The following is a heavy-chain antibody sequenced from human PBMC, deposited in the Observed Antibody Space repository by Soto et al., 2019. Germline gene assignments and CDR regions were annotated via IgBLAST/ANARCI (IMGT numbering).Heavy chain of an antibody. D-gene: IGHD6-19*01. V-gene: IGHV4-59*01. J-gene: IGHJ4*02. Sequence: PSETLSLTCTVSGGSISSYYWSWIRQPPGKGLEWIGYIYYSGSTNYNPSLKSRVTISVDTSKNQFSLKLSSVTAADTAVYYCARAVIAVAGTVYFDYWGQGTLVTVSS. CDR3: ARAVIAVAGTVYFDY. CDR2: IYYSGST. CDR1: GGSISSYY.